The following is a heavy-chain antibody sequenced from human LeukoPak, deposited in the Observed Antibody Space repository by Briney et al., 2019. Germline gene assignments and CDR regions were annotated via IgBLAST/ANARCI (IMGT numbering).Heavy chain of an antibody. Sequence: RSLRLSCAASGFTFSSYGMHWVRQAPGKGLEWVAVIWYDGSNKYYADSVKGRFTISRDNSKNTLYLQMNSLRAEDTAVYYCARGYCSSTSCYAVDYWGQGTLVTVSS. CDR2: IWYDGSNK. D-gene: IGHD2-2*01. CDR1: GFTFSSYG. CDR3: ARGYCSSTSCYAVDY. J-gene: IGHJ4*02. V-gene: IGHV3-33*01.